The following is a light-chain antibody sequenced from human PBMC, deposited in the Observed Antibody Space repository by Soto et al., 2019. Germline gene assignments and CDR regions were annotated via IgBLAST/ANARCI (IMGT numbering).Light chain of an antibody. V-gene: IGLV7-46*01. CDR3: LLSYSGSKV. Sequence: QAVVTQEPSLTVSPGGTATLTRGSSTGAVTSGHYPDWFQQKPGQAPRTLIYDTNNKHSWTPARFSGSLLGGQAALTLSGAQPEDEAEYYCLLSYSGSKVFGGGTKLTVL. J-gene: IGLJ3*02. CDR2: DTN. CDR1: TGAVTSGHY.